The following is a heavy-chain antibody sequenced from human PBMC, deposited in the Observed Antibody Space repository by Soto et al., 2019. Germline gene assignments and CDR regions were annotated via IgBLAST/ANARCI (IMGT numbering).Heavy chain of an antibody. CDR3: ARDREYYYGSGSYYRPNAFDI. CDR2: IYYSGST. J-gene: IGHJ3*02. D-gene: IGHD3-10*01. Sequence: LSLTCTVSGGSISSYYWSWIRQPPGKGLEWIGYIYYSGSTNYNPSLKSRVTISVDTSKNQFSLKLSSVTAADTAVYYCARDREYYYGSGSYYRPNAFDIWGQGTMVTVSS. CDR1: GGSISSYY. V-gene: IGHV4-59*01.